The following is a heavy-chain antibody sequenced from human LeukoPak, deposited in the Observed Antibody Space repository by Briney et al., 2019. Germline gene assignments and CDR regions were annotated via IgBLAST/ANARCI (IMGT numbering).Heavy chain of an antibody. CDR2: IYYTGSA. V-gene: IGHV4-39*01. CDR3: ARHPERYSYFDY. D-gene: IGHD5-18*01. CDR1: GGSISSSSYY. Sequence: SETLSLTCTVSGGSISSSSYYWGWIRQPPGKGLEWIGSIYYTGSAYYSPSLKSRVTMSVDTSKNQFSLRLSSVTAADTAVCSCARHPERYSYFDYWGQGTLVTVSS. J-gene: IGHJ4*02.